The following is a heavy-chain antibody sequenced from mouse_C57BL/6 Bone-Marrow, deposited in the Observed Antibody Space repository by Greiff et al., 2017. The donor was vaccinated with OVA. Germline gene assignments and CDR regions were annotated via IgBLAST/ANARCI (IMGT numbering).Heavy chain of an antibody. CDR1: GYTFTSYW. J-gene: IGHJ1*03. Sequence: QVQLQQPGAELVKPGASVKMSCKASGYTFTSYWITWVKQRPGQGLEWIGDIYPGSGSTNYNEKFKSKATLTVDTSSSTAYMQLSSLTSEDSAVYDCARTTTVVPNWYFDVWGTGTTVTVSS. CDR3: ARTTTVVPNWYFDV. V-gene: IGHV1-55*01. CDR2: IYPGSGST. D-gene: IGHD1-1*01.